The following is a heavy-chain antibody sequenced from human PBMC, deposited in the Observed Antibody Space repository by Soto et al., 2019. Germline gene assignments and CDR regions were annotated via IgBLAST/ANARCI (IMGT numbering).Heavy chain of an antibody. CDR2: ITAYNGNT. V-gene: IGHV1-18*01. Sequence: QVQLVQSGAEVKKPGASVMVSCKTSGYIFTSYGISWVRQAPGQGLEWMGWITAYNGNTNYAQKLKGRVTMTTDTSTTTAYMELRSLRSDDTAVYYCARGGVGSTAGWFDPWGQGTLVTVSS. J-gene: IGHJ5*02. CDR1: GYIFTSYG. CDR3: ARGGVGSTAGWFDP. D-gene: IGHD1-26*01.